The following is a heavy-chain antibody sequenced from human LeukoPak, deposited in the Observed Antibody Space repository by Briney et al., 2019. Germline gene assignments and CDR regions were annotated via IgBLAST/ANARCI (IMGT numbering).Heavy chain of an antibody. D-gene: IGHD1-14*01. Sequence: QSGGSLRLSCAASGFTFSNYAMSWVRQAPGKGLEWVSSISGSGSRTYYTDSVKGRFTISRDSSKNTLYLQMNSLRADETAVYYCASRPRADIGPLDFWGQGTLVTVSS. J-gene: IGHJ4*02. V-gene: IGHV3-23*01. CDR1: GFTFSNYA. CDR3: ASRPRADIGPLDF. CDR2: ISGSGSRT.